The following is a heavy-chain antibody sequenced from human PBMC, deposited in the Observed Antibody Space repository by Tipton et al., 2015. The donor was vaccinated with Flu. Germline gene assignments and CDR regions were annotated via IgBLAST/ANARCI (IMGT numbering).Heavy chain of an antibody. CDR2: ISVSGGNT. D-gene: IGHD3-16*01. Sequence: SLRLSCADSGFTFSRYAMSWVRQAPGKGLEWVSVISVSGGNTYYADSVKGRFTISRDNSKNTLYLQMNSLRAEDTAVYYCVKELGHMRPLDFWGQGILVTVSS. J-gene: IGHJ4*02. V-gene: IGHV3-23*01. CDR1: GFTFSRYA. CDR3: VKELGHMRPLDF.